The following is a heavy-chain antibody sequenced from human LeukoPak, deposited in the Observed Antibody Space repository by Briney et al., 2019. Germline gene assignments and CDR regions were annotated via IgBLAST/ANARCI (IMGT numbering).Heavy chain of an antibody. CDR2: IYTSGST. J-gene: IGHJ4*02. CDR3: AREAVTVQRGRGGLAD. D-gene: IGHD4-17*01. V-gene: IGHV4-61*02. CDR1: GDSITSGNYF. Sequence: PSETLSLTCTVSGDSITSGNYFWNWIRQPAGKGLEWIGRIYTSGSTNYNPSLKSRVTISVDTSKNQFSLKLSSVTAADTAVYYCAREAVTVQRGRGGLADWGQGTLVTVSS.